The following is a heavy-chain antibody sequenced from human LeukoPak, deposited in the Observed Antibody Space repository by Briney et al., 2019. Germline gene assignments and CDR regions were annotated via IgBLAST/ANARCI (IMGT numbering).Heavy chain of an antibody. CDR1: GGSFSGYY. D-gene: IGHD3-10*01. V-gene: IGHV4-34*01. CDR3: ARRAYFYASGSLNWFDP. CDR2: INHSGST. J-gene: IGHJ5*02. Sequence: SETLSLTCAVYGGSFSGYYWNWFRQPPGKGLEWIGEINHSGSTNHNPSLKSRVTMSVDMSKNQFFLKLSSVTAADTAVYYCARRAYFYASGSLNWFDPWGQGTLVTVSS.